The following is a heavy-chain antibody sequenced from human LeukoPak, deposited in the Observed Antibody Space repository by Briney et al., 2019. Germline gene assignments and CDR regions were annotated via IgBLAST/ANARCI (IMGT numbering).Heavy chain of an antibody. CDR3: AKDRDSTQWYKDAFLM. CDR2: IDGSGGHT. J-gene: IGHJ3*02. V-gene: IGHV3-23*01. CDR1: GFTFSSYA. Sequence: GGSLRLPCAASGFTFSSYAMSWVRQAQGKGLEWISAIDGSGGHTYYAGPVKGRFTISRDNSKNTLYLQMNSLRAEDTAVYYCAKDRDSTQWYKDAFLMWGLGTLVTVSS. D-gene: IGHD1-1*01.